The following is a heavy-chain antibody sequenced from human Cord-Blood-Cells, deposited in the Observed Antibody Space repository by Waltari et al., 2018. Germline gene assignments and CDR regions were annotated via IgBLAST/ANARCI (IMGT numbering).Heavy chain of an antibody. CDR2: ISWDGGST. V-gene: IGHV3-43*01. J-gene: IGHJ4*02. Sequence: EVQLVESGGVVVQPGGSLRLSCAASGFTFDDHTMHWVRQAPGKGLEWVSLISWDGGSTYYADSVKGRFTISRDNSKNSLYLQMNSLRTEDTALYYCAKENDYSNSLFDYWGQGTLVTVSS. D-gene: IGHD4-4*01. CDR3: AKENDYSNSLFDY. CDR1: GFTFDDHT.